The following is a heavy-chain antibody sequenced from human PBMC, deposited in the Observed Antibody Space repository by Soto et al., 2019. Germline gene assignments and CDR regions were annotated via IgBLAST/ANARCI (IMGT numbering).Heavy chain of an antibody. CDR3: AKRGEMVRGVIKRHNQSYYYYYMDV. J-gene: IGHJ6*03. CDR1: GFTFSSYA. D-gene: IGHD3-10*01. CDR2: ISGSGGST. Sequence: GGSLRLSCAASGFTFSSYAMSWVRQAPGKGLEWVSAISGSGGSTYYADSVKGRFTISRDNSKNTLYLQMNSLRAEDTAVYYCAKRGEMVRGVIKRHNQSYYYYYMDVWGKGTTVTVSS. V-gene: IGHV3-23*01.